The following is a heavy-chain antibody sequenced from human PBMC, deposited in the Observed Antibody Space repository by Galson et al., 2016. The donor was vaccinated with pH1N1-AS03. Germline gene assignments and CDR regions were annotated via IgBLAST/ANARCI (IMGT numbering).Heavy chain of an antibody. CDR3: AKTTFGGVIVSGKMSLDY. V-gene: IGHV3-30*18. D-gene: IGHD3-16*02. Sequence: LRLSCAASGFPFSNFGMHWVRQSPGKGLEWVAVISNSGNDKYYADSGKGRFTISRDSSKSTVYLQLNSLRAEDTAVYYCAKTTFGGVIVSGKMSLDYWGQGTLVTVSS. J-gene: IGHJ4*02. CDR1: GFPFSNFG. CDR2: ISNSGNDK.